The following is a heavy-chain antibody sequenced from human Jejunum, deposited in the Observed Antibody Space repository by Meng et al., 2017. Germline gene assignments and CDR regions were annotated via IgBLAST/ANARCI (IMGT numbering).Heavy chain of an antibody. CDR2: ISSSGGST. V-gene: IGHV3-23*01. D-gene: IGHD3-10*01. J-gene: IGHJ6*02. CDR1: GFTFGAYA. CDR3: AKDRGGFYGSGNYISYYYGMDV. Sequence: GESLKISCAASGFTFGAYAMTWVRQAPGKGLEWVSTISSSGGSTYSADSVQGRFTISRDNSKNTVSLQMNSLRAEDTAVYFCAKDRGGFYGSGNYISYYYGMDVWGQGTMVTVSS.